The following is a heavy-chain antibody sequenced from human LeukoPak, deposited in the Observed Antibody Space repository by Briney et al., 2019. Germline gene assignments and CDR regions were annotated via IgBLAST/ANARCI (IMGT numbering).Heavy chain of an antibody. CDR1: GYNFFTYW. Sequence: GESLKISCQASGYNFFTYWIGWVCQMPGKGLEWVAMMYPGNSETKYSPSFQGQVTISVDKSIRTVYLQWSSLKASDTATYYCASPQSGYDNVGEHWGQGTLVTVSS. J-gene: IGHJ1*01. CDR3: ASPQSGYDNVGEH. CDR2: MYPGNSET. D-gene: IGHD2-15*01. V-gene: IGHV5-51*01.